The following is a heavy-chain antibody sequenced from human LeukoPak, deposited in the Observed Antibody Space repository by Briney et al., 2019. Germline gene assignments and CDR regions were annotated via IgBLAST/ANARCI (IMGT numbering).Heavy chain of an antibody. CDR2: IWYDGSNE. D-gene: IGHD3-10*02. CDR1: GFTFSSYA. CDR3: AREISMFVNAFDL. V-gene: IGHV3-33*08. Sequence: GGSLRLSCAASGFTFSSYAMSWVRQAPGKGLEWVAVIWYDGSNEYYADAVKGRFTISRDNSKNTVHLQMNSLRVEDTSVYFCAREISMFVNAFDLWGQGTLVTVTS. J-gene: IGHJ3*01.